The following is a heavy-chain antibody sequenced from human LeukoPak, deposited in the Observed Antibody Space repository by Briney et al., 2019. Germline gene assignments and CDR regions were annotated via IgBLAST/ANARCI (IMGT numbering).Heavy chain of an antibody. D-gene: IGHD2-21*02. J-gene: IGHJ3*02. CDR2: TYYRSKWYN. Sequence: SQTLSLTCAISGDSVSSNSAVWTWIRQSPSRGLEWLGRTYYRSKWYNDYAVSVKSRITVNPDTSKNQFSLQLNSVTPEDTAVYYCARDTGTAISTFDIWGQETMVTVSS. CDR1: GDSVSSNSAV. CDR3: ARDTGTAISTFDI. V-gene: IGHV6-1*01.